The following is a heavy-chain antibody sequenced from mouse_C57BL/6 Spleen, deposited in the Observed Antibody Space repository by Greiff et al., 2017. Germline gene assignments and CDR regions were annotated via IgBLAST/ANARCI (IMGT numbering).Heavy chain of an antibody. CDR1: GYTFTSYW. D-gene: IGHD2-1*01. CDR3: ASLYYYGNYEYYFDY. V-gene: IGHV1-50*01. CDR2: IDPSDSYT. Sequence: QVQLQQSGAELVKPGASVKLSCKASGYTFTSYWMQWVKQRPGQGLEWIGEIDPSDSYTNYNQKFKGKATLTVDTSSSTAYMQLSSLTSEDSAVYYCASLYYYGNYEYYFDYWGQGTTLTVSS. J-gene: IGHJ2*01.